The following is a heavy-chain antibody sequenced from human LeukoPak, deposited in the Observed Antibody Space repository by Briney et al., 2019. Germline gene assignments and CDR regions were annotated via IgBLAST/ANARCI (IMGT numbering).Heavy chain of an antibody. J-gene: IGHJ6*03. CDR3: ARAYSERYGLGYYYMDV. CDR2: ISSSSSYI. CDR1: GFTFSRYS. V-gene: IGHV3-21*01. D-gene: IGHD1-26*01. Sequence: PGGSLRLSCAASGFTFSRYSMNWVRQAPGKGLEWVSSISSSSSYIYYADSVKGRFTISRDNAKKSLYLQMNSLRVEDTAVYYCARAYSERYGLGYYYMDVWGKGTTVTVSS.